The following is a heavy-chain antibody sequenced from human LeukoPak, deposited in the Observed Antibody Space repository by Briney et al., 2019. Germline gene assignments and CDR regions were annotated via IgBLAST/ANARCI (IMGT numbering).Heavy chain of an antibody. Sequence: GESLKISCKGSGYSFTSYWIGWVRQMPGKGLEWMGIIYPGDSDTRYSPSFQGQVTISADKSISTAYLQWSSLKASDTAMYYCARHAEPKPYSSGWSIDQYYYYGMDVWGQGTTVTVSS. V-gene: IGHV5-51*01. CDR3: ARHAEPKPYSSGWSIDQYYYYGMDV. CDR1: GYSFTSYW. CDR2: IYPGDSDT. D-gene: IGHD6-19*01. J-gene: IGHJ6*02.